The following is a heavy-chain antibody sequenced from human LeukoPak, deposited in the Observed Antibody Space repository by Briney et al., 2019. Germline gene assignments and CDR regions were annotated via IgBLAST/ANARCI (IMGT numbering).Heavy chain of an antibody. V-gene: IGHV4-59*01. CDR2: IYYSGST. Sequence: PSETLSLTCTVSGGSISSYYWSWIRQPPGKGLEWTGYIYYSGSTNYNPSLKSRVTISVDTSKNQFSLKLSSVTAADTAVYYCARLLNTPLLYYYGMDVWGKGTTVTVSS. J-gene: IGHJ6*04. D-gene: IGHD1-26*01. CDR3: ARLLNTPLLYYYGMDV. CDR1: GGSISSYY.